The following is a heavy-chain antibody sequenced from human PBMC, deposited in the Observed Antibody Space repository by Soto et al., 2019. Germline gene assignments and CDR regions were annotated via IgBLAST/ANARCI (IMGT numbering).Heavy chain of an antibody. D-gene: IGHD1-26*01. CDR2: LSNTGRRT. CDR3: ATEMGATQGPFEN. V-gene: IGHV3-23*01. J-gene: IGHJ4*02. Sequence: EVQVLESGGGLVQPGGSLRLSCVVSVFPFGANAMSWVRQAPGKGLEWVSGLSNTGRRTSYADSVKGRFNISRDNSENTVYLQMNSLRVEDTAVYYCATEMGATQGPFENWGQGTLVTVSS. CDR1: VFPFGANA.